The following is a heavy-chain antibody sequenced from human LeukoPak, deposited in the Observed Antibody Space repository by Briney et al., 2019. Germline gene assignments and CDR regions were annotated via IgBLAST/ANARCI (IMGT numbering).Heavy chain of an antibody. CDR1: GGSISIGSYC. D-gene: IGHD5-24*01. CDR3: VVTYNYISEDWFDP. V-gene: IGHV4-39*01. Sequence: SETLSLTCTVSGGSISIGSYCWGWIRQPPGKGLEWIGSICYSGSTFYNPSLKSRVTLSVDTSKNQFSLKLCAKAHAERAGYYCVVTYNYISEDWFDPWGQGTLVAVSS. J-gene: IGHJ5*02. CDR2: ICYSGST.